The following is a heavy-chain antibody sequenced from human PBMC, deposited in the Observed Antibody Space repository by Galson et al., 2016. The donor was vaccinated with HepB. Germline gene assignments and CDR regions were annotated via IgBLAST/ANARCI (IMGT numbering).Heavy chain of an antibody. D-gene: IGHD2-21*01. CDR3: ARDWNDLGGHSDY. J-gene: IGHJ4*02. CDR2: ISPSTTYT. V-gene: IGHV3-11*06. Sequence: SLRLSCAASGFTFGDYYMIWIRQAPGKGLEWVSYISPSTTYTAYADSVKGRFTTSRDNAKNSLYLQMESLKAEDTAVYYCARDWNDLGGHSDYWGQGVLVTVS. CDR1: GFTFGDYY.